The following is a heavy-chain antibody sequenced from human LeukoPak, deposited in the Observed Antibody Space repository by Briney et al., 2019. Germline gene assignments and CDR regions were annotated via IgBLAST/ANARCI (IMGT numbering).Heavy chain of an antibody. CDR1: GFTFSSYS. J-gene: IGHJ1*01. CDR3: ARGYHTYYYDSSGYYCFQH. D-gene: IGHD3-22*01. CDR2: ISSSSYI. Sequence: GGSLRLSCAASGFTFSSYSMNWVRQAPGKGLEWVSSISSSSYIYYADSVKGQFTISRDNAKNSLYLQMNSLRAEDTAVYYCARGYHTYYYDSSGYYCFQHWGQGTLVTVSS. V-gene: IGHV3-21*01.